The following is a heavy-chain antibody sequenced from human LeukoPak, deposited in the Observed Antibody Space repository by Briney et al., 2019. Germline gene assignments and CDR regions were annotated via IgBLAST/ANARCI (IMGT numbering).Heavy chain of an antibody. Sequence: GGSLRLSCAASGFTFSSYSMNWVRQAPGKGLEWVSYITSSSDSIYYADSVKGRFTISRDNAMNTVYLQMNSLRAEDTAVYYCARVLSGSWDWFDPWGQGTLVTVSS. J-gene: IGHJ5*02. CDR1: GFTFSSYS. CDR3: ARVLSGSWDWFDP. CDR2: ITSSSDSI. V-gene: IGHV3-48*04. D-gene: IGHD3-22*01.